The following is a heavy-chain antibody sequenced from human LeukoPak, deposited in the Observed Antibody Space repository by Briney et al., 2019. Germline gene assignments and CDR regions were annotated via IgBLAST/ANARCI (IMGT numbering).Heavy chain of an antibody. J-gene: IGHJ4*02. CDR3: ATPSFYSGSYLGGFDY. V-gene: IGHV4-34*01. CDR2: INHSGST. D-gene: IGHD1-26*01. CDR1: GGSFSGYY. Sequence: SETLSLTCAVYGGSFSGYYWSWIRQPPGKGLEWIGEINHSGSTNYNPSLKSRVTISVDTSKNQFSLKLSSVTAADTAAYYCATPSFYSGSYLGGFDYWGQGTLVTVSS.